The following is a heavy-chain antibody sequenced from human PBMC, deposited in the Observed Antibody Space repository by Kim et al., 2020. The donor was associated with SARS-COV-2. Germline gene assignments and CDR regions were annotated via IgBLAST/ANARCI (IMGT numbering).Heavy chain of an antibody. Sequence: YAPRFQGRVTMTRDTSISTAYMELSRLRSDDTAVYYCAILIAAAYYGMDVWGQGTTVTVSS. CDR3: AILIAAAYYGMDV. D-gene: IGHD6-13*01. V-gene: IGHV1-2*02. J-gene: IGHJ6*02.